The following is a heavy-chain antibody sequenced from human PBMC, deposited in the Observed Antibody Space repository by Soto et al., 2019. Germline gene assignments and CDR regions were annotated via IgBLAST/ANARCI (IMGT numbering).Heavy chain of an antibody. CDR3: ARHAGSIAVAGPFDY. J-gene: IGHJ4*02. Sequence: PSETLSLTCTVSGGSISSSSYYWGWIRQPPGKGLEWIGSIYYSGSTYYNPSLKSRVTISVDTSKNQFSLKLSSVTAADTAVYYCARHAGSIAVAGPFDYWGQGTLVTVSS. V-gene: IGHV4-39*01. CDR1: GGSISSSSYY. CDR2: IYYSGST. D-gene: IGHD6-19*01.